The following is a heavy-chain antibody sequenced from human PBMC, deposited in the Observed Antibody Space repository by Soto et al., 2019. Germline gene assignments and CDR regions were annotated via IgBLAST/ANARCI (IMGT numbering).Heavy chain of an antibody. CDR2: IYTSGST. Sequence: QVQLQESGPGLVKPSETLSLTCTVSGGSISSYYWSWIRQPAGKGLEWIGRIYTSGSTNYNPSLQRRVTMSVDTSKNLLSLKLSSVTAADTAVYYCARSPCFMFANGVCTMDVWGQGTTVTVSS. CDR3: ARSPCFMFANGVCTMDV. J-gene: IGHJ6*02. V-gene: IGHV4-4*07. CDR1: GGSISSYY. D-gene: IGHD2-8*01.